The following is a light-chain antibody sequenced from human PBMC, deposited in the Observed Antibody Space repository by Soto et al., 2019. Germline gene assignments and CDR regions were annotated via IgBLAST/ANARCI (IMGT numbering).Light chain of an antibody. CDR3: QQYYSTPWT. Sequence: DIVMTQSPDSLAVSLGERATINCKSSQSVLYSSNNKNYLAWYQQNPGQPPKLLIYWASTRESGVPDRFSVSGSRTDFTLTISSLQAEDVAVYYCQQYYSTPWTFGQGTKVEIK. CDR1: QSVLYSSNNKNY. J-gene: IGKJ1*01. CDR2: WAS. V-gene: IGKV4-1*01.